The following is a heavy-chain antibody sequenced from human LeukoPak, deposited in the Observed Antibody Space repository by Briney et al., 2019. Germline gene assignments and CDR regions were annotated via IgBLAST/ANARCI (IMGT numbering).Heavy chain of an antibody. V-gene: IGHV3-33*01. D-gene: IGHD1-26*01. J-gene: IGHJ4*02. CDR1: GFTFSVYG. Sequence: GGSLRLSCAASGFTFSVYGMHWVRQAPGKGLEWVAVMWYDGSNKYYADSVKGRFTISRDNSKNILYLEMSSLRAEDTAVYFCARAGGSYYYYFDYWGQGTLVTVSS. CDR3: ARAGGSYYYYFDY. CDR2: MWYDGSNK.